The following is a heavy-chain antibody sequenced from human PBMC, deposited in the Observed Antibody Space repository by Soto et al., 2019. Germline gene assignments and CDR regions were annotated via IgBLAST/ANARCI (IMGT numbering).Heavy chain of an antibody. CDR1: GYTFTSHS. CDR3: ARSITMLRGAKYYFDY. CDR2: INAGNGDT. J-gene: IGHJ4*02. Sequence: QVQLVQSGGEVKKPGASVKVSCKASGYTFTSHSIHWVRQAPGQRLEWLGWINAGNGDTKYSQKLQGRVTITRATSASTSYMEMSTLTSEDTALYYCARSITMLRGAKYYFDYWGQGTLVTVSS. V-gene: IGHV1-3*01. D-gene: IGHD3-10*01.